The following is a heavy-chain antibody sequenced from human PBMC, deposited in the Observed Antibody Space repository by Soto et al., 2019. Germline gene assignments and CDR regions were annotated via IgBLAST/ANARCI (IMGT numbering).Heavy chain of an antibody. J-gene: IGHJ4*01. Sequence: QVQLQESGPGLMKPSGTLSLTCAVPGGSISTNWWSWVRQPPGKGLEWIGEIYHSGATNYNPSLKTRVTTSVDKSQNLLSLNLHSVTAADTAVYYCAMHIAVSGTRGFDFWGHGTVVTVSP. CDR3: AMHIAVSGTRGFDF. V-gene: IGHV4-4*02. CDR1: GGSISTNW. CDR2: IYHSGAT. D-gene: IGHD6-19*01.